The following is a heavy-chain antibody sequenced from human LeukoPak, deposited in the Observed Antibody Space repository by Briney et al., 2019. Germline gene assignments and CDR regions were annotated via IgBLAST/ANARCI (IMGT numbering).Heavy chain of an antibody. D-gene: IGHD2-15*01. CDR1: GGSFSGYY. CDR3: ATLWRSDDY. CDR2: INHSGST. V-gene: IGHV4-34*01. Sequence: SETLSLTCAVYGGSFSGYYWSWIRQPPGKGLEWIGEINHSGSTNYNPSLKSRVTISVDTSKNQFSLKLSSVTAADTAVYYRATLWRSDDYWGQGTLVTVSS. J-gene: IGHJ4*02.